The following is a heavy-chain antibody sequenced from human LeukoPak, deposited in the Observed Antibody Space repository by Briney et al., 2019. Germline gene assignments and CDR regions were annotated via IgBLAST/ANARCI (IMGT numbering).Heavy chain of an antibody. Sequence: SETLSLTCTVSGRSISSGSYYWSWIRQPAGKGLEWIGRIYTSGSTNYNPSLKSRFTISVDTSKTQFSLKLSSVTAADTAVYYCARADRITGTDFDYWGQGTLVTVSS. CDR2: IYTSGST. CDR1: GRSISSGSYY. CDR3: ARADRITGTDFDY. D-gene: IGHD1-20*01. V-gene: IGHV4-61*02. J-gene: IGHJ4*02.